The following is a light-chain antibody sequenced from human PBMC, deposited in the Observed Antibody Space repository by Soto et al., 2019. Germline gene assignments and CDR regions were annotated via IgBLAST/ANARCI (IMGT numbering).Light chain of an antibody. Sequence: EIVLTQSPGTLSLSPGERVTLSCRASQSVSGSYLAWYLQKPGQAPRLLIYGASNRATGIPERFSGSGSGTDFTLTISRLEPQDSAMYYCQQYVISVTFGQGTRLEI. CDR2: GAS. V-gene: IGKV3-20*01. CDR1: QSVSGSY. J-gene: IGKJ5*01. CDR3: QQYVISVT.